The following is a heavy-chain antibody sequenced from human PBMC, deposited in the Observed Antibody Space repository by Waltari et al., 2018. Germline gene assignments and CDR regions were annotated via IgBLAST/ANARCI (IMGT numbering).Heavy chain of an antibody. CDR1: GFTFSSYW. Sequence: EVQLVESGGGLVQPGGSLRLSCAASGFTFSSYWMSWVRQGPGKGLEWVGNIKQDGSEKYYVDSVKGRFTISRDNAKNSLYLQMNSLRAEDTAVYYCASGGYDAFDIWGQGTMVTVSS. D-gene: IGHD3-22*01. V-gene: IGHV3-7*01. CDR2: IKQDGSEK. CDR3: ASGGYDAFDI. J-gene: IGHJ3*02.